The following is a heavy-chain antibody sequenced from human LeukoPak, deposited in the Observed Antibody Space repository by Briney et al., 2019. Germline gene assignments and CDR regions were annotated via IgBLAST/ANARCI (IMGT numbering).Heavy chain of an antibody. V-gene: IGHV4-4*07. CDR3: ARSKMATRKLDAFDI. J-gene: IGHJ3*02. CDR2: IYTSGST. CDR1: GGSISSYY. D-gene: IGHD5-24*01. Sequence: SETLSLTCTVSGGSISSYYWSWIRQPAGKGLEWIGRIYTSGSTNYNPSLKSRVTMSVDTSKNQFSLKLSSVTAADTAVYYCARSKMATRKLDAFDIWGQGTRVTVSS.